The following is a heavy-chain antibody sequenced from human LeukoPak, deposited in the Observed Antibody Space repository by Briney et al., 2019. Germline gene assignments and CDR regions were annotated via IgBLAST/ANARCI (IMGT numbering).Heavy chain of an antibody. CDR1: GYTFTSYG. V-gene: IGHV1-18*01. CDR3: ARDYDLSGSHYPGDY. J-gene: IGHJ4*02. D-gene: IGHD1-26*01. CDR2: ISAYNGNT. Sequence: ASVTVSCKASGYTFTSYGISWVRQAPGQGLEWMGWISAYNGNTNYAQKLQGRVTMTTDTSTSTAYMELRSLRSDDTAVYYCARDYDLSGSHYPGDYWGQGTLVTVSS.